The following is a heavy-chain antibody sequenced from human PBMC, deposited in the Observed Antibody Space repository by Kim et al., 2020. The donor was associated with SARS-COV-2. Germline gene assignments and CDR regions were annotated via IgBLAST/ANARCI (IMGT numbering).Heavy chain of an antibody. CDR3: ARHTTSSSNYYYYYMDV. CDR1: GGSISSSSYY. CDR2: IYYRGST. Sequence: SETLSLTCTVSGGSISSSSYYWCWIRQPPGKGLEWIGTIYYRGSTYYNPSLKSRVTISVDTSKNQFSLKLNSVTAADTAVYHCARHTTSSSNYYYYYMDVWGKGTTVTVSS. J-gene: IGHJ6*03. V-gene: IGHV4-39*01. D-gene: IGHD6-6*01.